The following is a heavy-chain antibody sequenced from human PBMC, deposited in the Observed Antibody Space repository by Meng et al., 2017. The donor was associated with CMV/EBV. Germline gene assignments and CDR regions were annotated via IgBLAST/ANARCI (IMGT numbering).Heavy chain of an antibody. CDR3: ARERGSGSYPFDY. CDR2: IIPIFGTA. V-gene: IGHV1-69*12. J-gene: IGHJ4*02. Sequence: QVQLVQCGAAVKKPGAAVKVSCKASGGTFSSYAISWVRQAPGQGLEWMGGIIPIFGTANDAQKFQGRVTITADESTSTAYMELSSLRSEDTAVYYCARERGSGSYPFDYWGQGTLVTVSS. CDR1: GGTFSSYA. D-gene: IGHD1-26*01.